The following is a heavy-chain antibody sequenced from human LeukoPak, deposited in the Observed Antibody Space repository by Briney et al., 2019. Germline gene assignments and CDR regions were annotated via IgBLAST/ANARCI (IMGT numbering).Heavy chain of an antibody. CDR3: AKDMWRFGELDYDY. V-gene: IGHV3-30*18. Sequence: QPGRSLRLSCAASGFTFSHYAMHWVRQAPGKGLEWVAIISFDGTNKYYADSVKGRFTISRDNSKNSLYLQMNSLRTEDTALYYCAKDMWRFGELDYDYWGQGTLVTVSS. CDR2: ISFDGTNK. CDR1: GFTFSHYA. D-gene: IGHD3-10*01. J-gene: IGHJ4*02.